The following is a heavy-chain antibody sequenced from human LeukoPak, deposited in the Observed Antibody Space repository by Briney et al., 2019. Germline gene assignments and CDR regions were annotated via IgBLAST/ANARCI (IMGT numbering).Heavy chain of an antibody. Sequence: ASVKVSCKASGYTFSSYGIAWVRQAPGQGLEWMGWISGYNGNTNYEQKLQSRVSTTTDTSTTTAYMELRSLTSDDTALYYCARSSLGTITAGPFDYWGQGTLVTVSS. V-gene: IGHV1-18*01. CDR1: GYTFSSYG. CDR2: ISGYNGNT. CDR3: ARSSLGTITAGPFDY. J-gene: IGHJ4*02. D-gene: IGHD5-12*01.